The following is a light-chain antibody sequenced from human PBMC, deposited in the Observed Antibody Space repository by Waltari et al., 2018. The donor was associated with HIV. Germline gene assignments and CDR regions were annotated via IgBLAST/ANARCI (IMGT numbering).Light chain of an antibody. J-gene: IGLJ2*01. V-gene: IGLV3-25*03. CDR3: QSAAPNGTSVI. CDR1: ELANQY. CDR2: RDS. Sequence: SSDLTQAPSVSVSPGQTASISCSGHELANQYVHWYQEKAGQAPVLVMSRDSERPLGIPERISGSRSESLATLTITGVLAEDEADYYCQSAAPNGTSVIFGGGTKLTVL.